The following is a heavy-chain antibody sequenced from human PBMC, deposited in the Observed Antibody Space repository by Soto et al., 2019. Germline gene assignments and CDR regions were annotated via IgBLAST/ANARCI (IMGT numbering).Heavy chain of an antibody. Sequence: PSGTLSLTCTVSGGSISRYCWRWIRQPSGKGLEWIGRIYPSGSTNYSPSLKSRVTMSVDTSKNQLSLKLSSVTAADTAVYYCARGEIGNGYGMDVWGQGTTVTVPS. CDR2: IYPSGST. V-gene: IGHV4-4*07. J-gene: IGHJ6*02. CDR1: GGSISRYC. D-gene: IGHD2-8*01. CDR3: ARGEIGNGYGMDV.